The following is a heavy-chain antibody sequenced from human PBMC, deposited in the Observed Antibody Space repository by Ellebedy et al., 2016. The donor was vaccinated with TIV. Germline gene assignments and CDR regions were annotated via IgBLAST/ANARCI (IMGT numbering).Heavy chain of an antibody. CDR1: GYDFPDYW. CDR3: ARHDSGFDY. Sequence: EESLKISCKAFGYDFPDYWIGWVRQMPGKGLEWMGIIYPDDSETKYNPSFQGQVTISADKSISTAYLQWSSLKTSDTALYFCARHDSGFDYWGQGILVTVSS. V-gene: IGHV5-51*01. CDR2: IYPDDSET. J-gene: IGHJ4*02. D-gene: IGHD4/OR15-4a*01.